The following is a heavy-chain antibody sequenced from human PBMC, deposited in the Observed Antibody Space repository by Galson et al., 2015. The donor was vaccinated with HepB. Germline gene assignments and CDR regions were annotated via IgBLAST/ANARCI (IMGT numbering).Heavy chain of an antibody. CDR2: IWYDGSNK. CDR3: ARGPNWNQALDY. CDR1: GFTFSSYG. Sequence: SLRLSCAASGFTFSSYGMHWVRQAPGKGLEWVAVIWYDGSNKYYADSVKGRSTISRDNSKNTLYLQMNSLRAEDTAVYYCARGPNWNQALDYWGQGTLVTVSS. D-gene: IGHD1-1*01. J-gene: IGHJ4*02. V-gene: IGHV3-33*01.